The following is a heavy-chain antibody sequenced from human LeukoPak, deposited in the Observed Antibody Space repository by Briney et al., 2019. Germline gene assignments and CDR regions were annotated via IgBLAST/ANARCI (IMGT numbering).Heavy chain of an antibody. D-gene: IGHD3-10*01. CDR1: GFTFSDYY. CDR3: ARDGSYYYGSGSYYKSGYFDY. V-gene: IGHV3-11*06. Sequence: GGSLRLSCAASGFTFSDYYMSWIRQAPGKGLEWVSYISSSSSYTNYADSVKGRFTISRDNAKNSLYLQMNSLRAEDTAVYYCARDGSYYYGSGSYYKSGYFDYWGQGTLVTVSS. CDR2: ISSSSSYT. J-gene: IGHJ4*02.